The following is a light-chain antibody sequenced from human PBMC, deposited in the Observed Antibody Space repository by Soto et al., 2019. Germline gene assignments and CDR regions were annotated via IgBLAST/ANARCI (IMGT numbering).Light chain of an antibody. J-gene: IGKJ1*01. V-gene: IGKV3-20*01. Sequence: EVVLTQSPGSLSLSPGERATLSCRASQRVISSYLAWYQQKPGQAPRLLIYGASSRATGIPDRFSGSGSGTDFTLTISRLEPEDCAVYYCKQFGGSLTWTFGQGTKVEIK. CDR1: QRVISSY. CDR3: KQFGGSLTWT. CDR2: GAS.